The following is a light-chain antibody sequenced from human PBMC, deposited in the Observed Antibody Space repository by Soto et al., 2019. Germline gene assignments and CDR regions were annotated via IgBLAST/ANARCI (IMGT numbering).Light chain of an antibody. CDR2: RNN. CDR3: ASWDDGLTGYV. V-gene: IGLV1-44*01. J-gene: IGLJ1*01. CDR1: NSHIGRNT. Sequence: QSGQAEPPSASGTPGQRVTIPCSGNNSHIGRNTVNWYQQLPGTAPKLLIYRNNQRPSGVPDRFSGSKSGTSASLAISGLQSDDESDYYCASWDDGLTGYVFGTGTKFTVL.